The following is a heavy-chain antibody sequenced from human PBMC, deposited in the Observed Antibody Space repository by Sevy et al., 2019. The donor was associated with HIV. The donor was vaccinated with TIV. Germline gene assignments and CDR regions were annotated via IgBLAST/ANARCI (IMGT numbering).Heavy chain of an antibody. Sequence: SETLSLTCTVSGGTITSLYWNWIRQPPGKGLEWIVNINYNGHINYNPSLKSRVTLSLDTSKNQISLRLGSVTAADTAMYYCAGENAWGRGYSWGQGTLVTVSS. CDR3: AGENAWGRGYS. V-gene: IGHV4-59*08. CDR2: INYNGHI. D-gene: IGHD1-26*01. J-gene: IGHJ4*02. CDR1: GGTITSLY.